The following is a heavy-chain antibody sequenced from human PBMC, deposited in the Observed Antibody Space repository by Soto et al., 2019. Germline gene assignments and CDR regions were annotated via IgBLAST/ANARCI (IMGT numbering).Heavy chain of an antibody. CDR2: ISAYNGNT. J-gene: IGHJ3*02. CDR1: GYTFTSYG. Sequence: QVQLVQSGAEVKKPGASVKVSCKASGYTFTSYGISWVRQAPGQGLEWMGWISAYNGNTNYAQKLQGRVTMTTDTPTSTANIKLEGLRSDVTAGYYCAREVGWPTLTGDDAFDIWGQGTMVTVSS. CDR3: AREVGWPTLTGDDAFDI. V-gene: IGHV1-18*01. D-gene: IGHD1-20*01.